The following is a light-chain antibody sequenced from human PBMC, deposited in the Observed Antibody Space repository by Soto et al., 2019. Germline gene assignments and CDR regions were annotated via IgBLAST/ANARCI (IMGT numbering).Light chain of an antibody. CDR2: EVS. J-gene: IGLJ1*01. Sequence: QSALTQPPSVSGSPGQSVTISCTGTSSDVGNYNYISWYQQPPGTAPKLMIYEVSNRPSGVPDRFSGSKSGNTASLTISGLQAEDEADYYCSSYTSSSTYVFGTGTKVTVL. V-gene: IGLV2-18*02. CDR3: SSYTSSSTYV. CDR1: SSDVGNYNY.